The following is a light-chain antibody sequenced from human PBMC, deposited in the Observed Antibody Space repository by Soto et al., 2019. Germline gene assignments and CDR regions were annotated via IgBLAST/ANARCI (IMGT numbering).Light chain of an antibody. CDR2: SNN. CDR3: AAWDDSLNGVL. J-gene: IGLJ3*02. Sequence: QAVVTQPPSASGTPGQRVTISCSGASSNIGANTVSWYQRLPGTAPKLLIHSNNHRPSGVPDRFSGSKSGTSASLAISGLQSEDEADYYCAAWDDSLNGVLFGGGTKVTVL. CDR1: SSNIGANT. V-gene: IGLV1-44*01.